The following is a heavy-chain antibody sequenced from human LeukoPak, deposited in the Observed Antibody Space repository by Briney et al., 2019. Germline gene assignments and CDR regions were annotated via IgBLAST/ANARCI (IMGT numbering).Heavy chain of an antibody. CDR2: IYHSGST. CDR3: ARDPDGSQGYFDL. D-gene: IGHD5-24*01. V-gene: IGHV4-30-2*01. CDR1: GGSISSGGYS. Sequence: SQTLSLTCAVSGGSISSGGYSWSWIRQPPGKGLEWIGYIYHSGSTYYNPSLKSRVTISVDRSKNQFSLKLSSVTAADTAVYYCARDPDGSQGYFDLWGRGTLVTVSS. J-gene: IGHJ2*01.